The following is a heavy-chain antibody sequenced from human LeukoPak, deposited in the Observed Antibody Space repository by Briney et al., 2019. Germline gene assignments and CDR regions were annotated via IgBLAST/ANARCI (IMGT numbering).Heavy chain of an antibody. CDR1: GYTFTSHG. V-gene: IGHV1-18*01. D-gene: IGHD7-27*01. CDR3: ARDPGGTWGFDY. J-gene: IGHJ4*02. CDR2: ISIYSGNT. Sequence: ASVKVSCKASGYTFTSHGLSWARQAPGQGLEWMGWISIYSGNTNYAQKFQDRISMTTDTSTSTAYMELRSLKSDDTAVYYCARDPGGTWGFDYWGQGALVTVSS.